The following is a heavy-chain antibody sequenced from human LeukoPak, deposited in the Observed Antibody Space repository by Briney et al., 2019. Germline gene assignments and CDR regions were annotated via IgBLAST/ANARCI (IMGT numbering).Heavy chain of an antibody. CDR2: ISSISSYI. D-gene: IGHD4-23*01. CDR3: ARDPRAVTRRYYYYYYYMDV. V-gene: IGHV3-21*01. Sequence: GGSLRLSCAASGFTFSSYSMNWVRQAPGKGLEWVSSISSISSYIYYADSVKGRFTISRDNAKNSLYLQMNSLRAEDTAVYYCARDPRAVTRRYYYYYYYMDVWGKGTTVTVSS. CDR1: GFTFSSYS. J-gene: IGHJ6*03.